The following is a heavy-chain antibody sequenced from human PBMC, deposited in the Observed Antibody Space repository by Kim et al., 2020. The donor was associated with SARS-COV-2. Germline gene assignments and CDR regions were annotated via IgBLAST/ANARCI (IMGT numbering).Heavy chain of an antibody. V-gene: IGHV4-34*01. J-gene: IGHJ4*02. CDR3: ATAGYSSGWYQIDY. CDR1: GGSFSGYY. Sequence: SETLSLTCAVYGGSFSGYYWSWIRQPPGKGLEWIGEINHSGSTNYNPSLKSRVTISVDTSKNQFSLKLSSVTAADTAVYYCATAGYSSGWYQIDYWGQGTLVTVSS. D-gene: IGHD6-19*01. CDR2: INHSGST.